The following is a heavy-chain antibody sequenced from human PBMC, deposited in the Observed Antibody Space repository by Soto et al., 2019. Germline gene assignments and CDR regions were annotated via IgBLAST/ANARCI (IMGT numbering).Heavy chain of an antibody. J-gene: IGHJ4*02. CDR2: ISPNGNNQ. V-gene: IGHV3-30*04. D-gene: IGHD3-22*01. CDR1: GFSFSVYA. CDR3: ASGAAFYDDTSRD. Sequence: QVELVESGGGVVQSGGSLRLSCAAPGFSFSVYALHWIRQAPGEGLEWVAVISPNGNNQYCADSVKGRFTISRDTSKSTLSLQRTSRRPEDTAVYYCASGAAFYDDTSRDWGQGTLVTVSS.